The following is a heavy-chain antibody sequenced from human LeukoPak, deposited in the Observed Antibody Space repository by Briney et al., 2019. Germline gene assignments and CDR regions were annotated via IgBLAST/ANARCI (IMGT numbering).Heavy chain of an antibody. J-gene: IGHJ4*02. CDR1: GYTLTELS. Sequence: ASVMVSCKVSGYTLTELSMHWVRQAPGKGLEWMGGFDPEDGETIYAQKFQGRVTMTEDTSTDTAYMELSSLRSEDTAVYYCATGDGTTFLVDYGARGTLAPVPS. V-gene: IGHV1-24*01. CDR3: ATGDGTTFLVDY. CDR2: FDPEDGET. D-gene: IGHD1-7*01.